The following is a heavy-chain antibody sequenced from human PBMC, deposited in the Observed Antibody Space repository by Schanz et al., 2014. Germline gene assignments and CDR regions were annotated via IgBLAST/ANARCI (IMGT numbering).Heavy chain of an antibody. D-gene: IGHD2-15*01. Sequence: QVQLVQSGAEMKKPGASVKVSCKASGGTFSSFGINWVRQAPGQGLEWMGRIIPSLGIANYAQKFQGRITVTTDTSTSTVYLELSSLRSDDTAVYYCGRGCSRSYIDFWGQGTLITVSS. CDR2: IIPSLGIA. J-gene: IGHJ4*02. V-gene: IGHV1-69*09. CDR1: GGTFSSFG. CDR3: GRGCSRSYIDF.